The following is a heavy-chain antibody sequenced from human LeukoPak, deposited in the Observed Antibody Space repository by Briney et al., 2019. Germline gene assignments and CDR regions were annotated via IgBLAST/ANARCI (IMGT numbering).Heavy chain of an antibody. CDR3: ARQHGYYYGSGSYPGTYNWFDP. CDR2: IYHSGST. D-gene: IGHD3-10*01. V-gene: IGHV4-38-2*01. CDR1: GYSISSGYY. Sequence: NPSETLSLTCAVSGYSISSGYYWGWIRQPPGKGLEWIGSIYHSGSTYYNPSLKCRVTISVDTAKNQFSLKLSSVTDADTGVYYCARQHGYYYGSGSYPGTYNWFDPWGQGTLVTVSP. J-gene: IGHJ5*02.